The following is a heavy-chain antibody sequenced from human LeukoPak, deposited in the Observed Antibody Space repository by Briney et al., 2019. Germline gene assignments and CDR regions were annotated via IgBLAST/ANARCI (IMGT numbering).Heavy chain of an antibody. CDR3: AKGGGWLYYFDY. CDR1: GFTFSTFA. V-gene: IGHV3-23*01. D-gene: IGHD6-19*01. J-gene: IGHJ4*02. Sequence: GSLRLSCAASGFTFSTFAMNWVRQAPGKGLEWVSAISDSGGSTYYADSVKGRFTVSRDNSKNTLYLQLSSLRAEDTAVYYCAKGGGWLYYFDYWGPGTLVTVSS. CDR2: ISDSGGST.